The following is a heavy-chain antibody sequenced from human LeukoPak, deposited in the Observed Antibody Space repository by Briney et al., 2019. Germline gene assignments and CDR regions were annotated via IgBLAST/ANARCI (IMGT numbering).Heavy chain of an antibody. D-gene: IGHD2-2*01. CDR1: GFTFSSYA. J-gene: IGHJ4*02. Sequence: GALSLSCAASGFTFSSYAMHWVRQAPGKGLEWVAVISYDGSNKYYADSVKGRFTISRDNSKNTLYLQMNSLRAEDTAVYYCARDGFRCSSTSCYAPHGHWGQGTLVTVSS. V-gene: IGHV3-30*04. CDR3: ARDGFRCSSTSCYAPHGH. CDR2: ISYDGSNK.